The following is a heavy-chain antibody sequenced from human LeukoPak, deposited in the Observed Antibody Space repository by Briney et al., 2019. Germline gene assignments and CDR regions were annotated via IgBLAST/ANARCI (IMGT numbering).Heavy chain of an antibody. CDR2: INPNSGGT. J-gene: IGHJ6*03. CDR1: GYTFTDYF. CDR3: ARDKEDGSGRGLNYYYYYYMDV. D-gene: IGHD3-10*01. Sequence: ASVKVSCKASGYTFTDYFIHWVRQAPGQGLEWMGWINPNSGGTNYAQKFQGRVTMTRDTSISTAYMELSRLRSDDTAVYYCARDKEDGSGRGLNYYYYYYMDVWGKGTTVTVSS. V-gene: IGHV1-2*02.